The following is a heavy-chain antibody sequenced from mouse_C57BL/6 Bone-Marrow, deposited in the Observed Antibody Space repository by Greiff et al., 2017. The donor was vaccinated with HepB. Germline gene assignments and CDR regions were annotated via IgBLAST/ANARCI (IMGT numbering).Heavy chain of an antibody. D-gene: IGHD1-1*01. J-gene: IGHJ2*01. V-gene: IGHV5-6*01. CDR1: GFTFSSYG. CDR3: ARLDYGSSYFDY. CDR2: ISSGGSYT. Sequence: EVKLMESGGDLVKPGGSLKLSCAASGFTFSSYGMSWVRQTPDKRLEWVATISSGGSYTYYPDSVKGRFTISRDNAKNTLYLQMSSLKSEDTAMYYCARLDYGSSYFDYWGQGTTLTVSS.